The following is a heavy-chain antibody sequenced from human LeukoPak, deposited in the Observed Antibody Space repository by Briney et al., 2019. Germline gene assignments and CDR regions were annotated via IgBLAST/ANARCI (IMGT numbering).Heavy chain of an antibody. CDR2: IYYSGGT. CDR3: ARVGYSGYDFDY. CDR1: GGSISSGGYY. Sequence: SETLSLTCTVSGGSISSGGYYWSWIRQHPGKGLEWIGYIYYSGGTYYNPSLKGRVTISVDTSKNQFSLKLSSVTAADTAVYYCARVGYSGYDFDYWGQGTLVTVSS. J-gene: IGHJ4*02. V-gene: IGHV4-31*03. D-gene: IGHD5-12*01.